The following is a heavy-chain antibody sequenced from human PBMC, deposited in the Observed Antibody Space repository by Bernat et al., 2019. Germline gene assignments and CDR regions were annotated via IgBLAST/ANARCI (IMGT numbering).Heavy chain of an antibody. CDR2: INAGYGNT. CDR1: GYIFTTYA. CDR3: AREGGSETSFGFDF. D-gene: IGHD1-26*01. Sequence: QVQLVQSGAEVKKPGASVKVSCKASGYIFTTYAIYWVRQAPGQRIEYVGWINAGYGNTKYSQKFQGRVTITRDTSASTAYMELTNLTSEDTAVYYCAREGGSETSFGFDFWGQGTMVTVSS. J-gene: IGHJ3*01. V-gene: IGHV1-3*01.